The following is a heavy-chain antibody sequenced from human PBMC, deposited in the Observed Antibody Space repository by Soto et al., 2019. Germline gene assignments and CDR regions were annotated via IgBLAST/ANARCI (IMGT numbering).Heavy chain of an antibody. J-gene: IGHJ3*02. CDR3: ARVGPAARFSFDI. Sequence: SETLSLTCTVSGGSISSSSYYWGWIRQPPGKGLEWIGSIYYSGSTYYNPSLKSRVTISVDTSKNQFSLKLSSLTAADTAVYYCARVGPAARFSFDIWGQGTMVTVSS. D-gene: IGHD6-6*01. CDR2: IYYSGST. V-gene: IGHV4-39*07. CDR1: GGSISSSSYY.